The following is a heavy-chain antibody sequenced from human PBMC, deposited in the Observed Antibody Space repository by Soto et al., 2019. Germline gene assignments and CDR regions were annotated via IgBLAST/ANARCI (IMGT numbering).Heavy chain of an antibody. J-gene: IGHJ5*02. D-gene: IGHD6-13*01. CDR1: GYTFTSYD. CDR3: ARERSAARTGWFDP. CDR2: MNPNSGNT. Sequence: QVQLVQSGAEVKKPGASVKVSCKASGYTFTSYDINWVRQATGQGLEWMGWMNPNSGNTGYAQKFQGRVTMTRNTSISTAYMHLSSLRSEDTAVYYCARERSAARTGWFDPWGQGTLVTVPS. V-gene: IGHV1-8*01.